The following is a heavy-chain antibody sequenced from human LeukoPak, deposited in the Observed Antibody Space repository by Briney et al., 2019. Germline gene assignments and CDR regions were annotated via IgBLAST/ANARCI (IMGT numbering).Heavy chain of an antibody. D-gene: IGHD3-9*01. CDR1: GGSFSGYY. Sequence: SETLSLTCAVYGGSFSGYYWSWIRQPPGKGLERIGEINHSGSTNYNPSLKSRVTISVDTSKNQFSLKLSSVTAADTAVYYCASRNDILTGYVFDFWGQGTLVTVSS. V-gene: IGHV4-34*01. J-gene: IGHJ4*02. CDR3: ASRNDILTGYVFDF. CDR2: INHSGST.